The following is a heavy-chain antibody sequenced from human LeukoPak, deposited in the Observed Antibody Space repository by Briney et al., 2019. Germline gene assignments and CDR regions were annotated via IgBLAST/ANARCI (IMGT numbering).Heavy chain of an antibody. J-gene: IGHJ4*02. CDR3: AREESGGYFDY. CDR1: RYTFTNYY. V-gene: IGHV1-46*01. Sequence: ASVKVSCKPSRYTFTNYYMHWVRQAPGQGLEWMGLINPTGSSTNYAQKVRGRVTMTRDTSTTTVYMELSSLRSEDTAVYYCAREESGGYFDYWRRGTVVTVSS. D-gene: IGHD2-8*02. CDR2: INPTGSST.